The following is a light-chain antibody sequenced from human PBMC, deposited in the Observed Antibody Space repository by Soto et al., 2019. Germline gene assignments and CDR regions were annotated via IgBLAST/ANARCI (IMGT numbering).Light chain of an antibody. Sequence: DIQMTQSPSSLSASVGDRVTITCRASQGIGNYLTWYQQKPGKVPKLLIYAASTLQSGVPSRFSGSGSGTDVTLTISSQQPEDVATYYCQKYSSPLWTFVQGTKVEIK. J-gene: IGKJ1*01. CDR2: AAS. CDR3: QKYSSPLWT. V-gene: IGKV1-27*01. CDR1: QGIGNY.